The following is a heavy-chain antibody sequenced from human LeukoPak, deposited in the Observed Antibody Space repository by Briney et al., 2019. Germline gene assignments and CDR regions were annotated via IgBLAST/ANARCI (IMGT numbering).Heavy chain of an antibody. V-gene: IGHV3-30*03. CDR1: GFTFSSYG. Sequence: GRSLRLSCAASGFTFSSYGMHWVRQAPGKGLEWVAVISYDGSNKYYADSVKGRFTISRDNSKNTLYLQMNSLRAEDTAVYYCARGVDYYDSLYYFDYWGQGTLVTVSS. CDR2: ISYDGSNK. J-gene: IGHJ4*02. CDR3: ARGVDYYDSLYYFDY. D-gene: IGHD3-22*01.